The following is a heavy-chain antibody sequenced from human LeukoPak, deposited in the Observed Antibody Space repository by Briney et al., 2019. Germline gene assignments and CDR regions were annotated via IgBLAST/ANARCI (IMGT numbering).Heavy chain of an antibody. Sequence: GGSLRLSCAASGFTFSSYSMNWVRQAPGKGLEWVSYISSSSSTIYYADSVKGQFTISRDNAKNSLYLQMNSLRDEDTAVYYCARSASTDMGSAFDIWGQGTMVTVSS. D-gene: IGHD3-9*01. V-gene: IGHV3-48*02. CDR1: GFTFSSYS. CDR2: ISSSSSTI. J-gene: IGHJ3*02. CDR3: ARSASTDMGSAFDI.